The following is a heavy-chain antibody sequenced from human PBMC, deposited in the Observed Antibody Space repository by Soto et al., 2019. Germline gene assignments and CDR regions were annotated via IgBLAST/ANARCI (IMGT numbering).Heavy chain of an antibody. V-gene: IGHV2-5*02. J-gene: IGHJ3*02. CDR3: AHQDIGTFGGVIVYDAFDI. Sequence: SGPTLVKPTQTLTLTCTFSGFSLSTSGVGVGWIRQPPGKALEWLALIYWDDDKRYSPSLKSRLTITKDTSKNQVVLTMTNMDPVDTATYYCAHQDIGTFGGVIVYDAFDIWGQGTMVTVSS. CDR1: GFSLSTSGVG. CDR2: IYWDDDK. D-gene: IGHD3-16*02.